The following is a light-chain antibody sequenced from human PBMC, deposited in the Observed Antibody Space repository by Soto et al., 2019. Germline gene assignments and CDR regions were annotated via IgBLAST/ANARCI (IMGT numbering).Light chain of an antibody. V-gene: IGLV1-40*01. CDR2: GNS. CDR3: QSYDSSLRVV. J-gene: IGLJ2*01. Sequence: QSVLTQPPSVSGAPGQRVTISCTGSSSNIEAGFDVHWYQQLPGTAPKLLIYGNSNRPSGVPDRFSGSKSGTSASLAITGLQAEDEADYYCQSYDSSLRVVIGGGTKLTVL. CDR1: SSNIEAGFD.